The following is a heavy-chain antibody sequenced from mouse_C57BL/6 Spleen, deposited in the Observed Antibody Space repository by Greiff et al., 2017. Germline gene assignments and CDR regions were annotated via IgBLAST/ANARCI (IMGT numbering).Heavy chain of an antibody. V-gene: IGHV1-50*01. J-gene: IGHJ3*01. CDR1: GYTFTSYW. D-gene: IGHD4-1*01. CDR2: IDPSDSYT. Sequence: QVHVKQPGAELVKPGASVKLSCKASGYTFTSYWMQWVKQRPGQGLEWIGEIDPSDSYTNYNQKFKGKATLTVDTSSSTAYMQLSSLTSEDSAVYYCARWDLAYWGQGTLVTVSA. CDR3: ARWDLAY.